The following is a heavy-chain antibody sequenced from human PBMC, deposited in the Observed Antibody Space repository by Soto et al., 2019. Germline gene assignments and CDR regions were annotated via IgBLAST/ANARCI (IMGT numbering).Heavy chain of an antibody. D-gene: IGHD3-3*01. CDR2: MTPKRETP. CDR1: GYDFNIYD. CDR3: ARGAHGFWSGETYYYAMDV. V-gene: IGHV1-8*01. J-gene: IGHJ6*02. Sequence: QVHLVQSGAEVKKPGASVKVSCTASGYDFNIYDIHLVRQSTGQGLEWMVWMTPKRETPGYAPKFQGRFTMTRDTSRSASYMELSSLGSEDTAVYFCARGAHGFWSGETYYYAMDVWGQGTTVNVSS.